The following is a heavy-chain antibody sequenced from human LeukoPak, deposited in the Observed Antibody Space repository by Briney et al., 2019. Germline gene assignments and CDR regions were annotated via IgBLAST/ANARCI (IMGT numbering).Heavy chain of an antibody. V-gene: IGHV1-24*01. D-gene: IGHD6-19*01. CDR1: GYTLTELS. CDR2: FDPEDGET. J-gene: IGHJ4*02. Sequence: ASVKVSCEVSGYTLTELSMHWVRQAPGKGLEWMGGFDPEDGETIYAQKFQGRVTMTEDTSTDTAYMELSSLRSEDTAVYYCATGGYSSGCFDYWGQGTLVTVSS. CDR3: ATGGYSSGCFDY.